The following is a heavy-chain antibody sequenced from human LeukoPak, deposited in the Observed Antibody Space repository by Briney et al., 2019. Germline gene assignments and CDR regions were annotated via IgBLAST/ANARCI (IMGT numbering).Heavy chain of an antibody. CDR2: IRYDDSNK. Sequence: GGSQTLSCAASGFTFSSYGMHWVRQAPGKGLEWVAFIRYDDSNKYYADSVKGRFTISRDNSKNTLYLQMNSLRAEDTAVYYCPDVDGYKGGYWGHLALVTFSS. V-gene: IGHV3-30*02. CDR1: GFTFSSYG. CDR3: PDVDGYKGGY. D-gene: IGHD5-24*01. J-gene: IGHJ4*01.